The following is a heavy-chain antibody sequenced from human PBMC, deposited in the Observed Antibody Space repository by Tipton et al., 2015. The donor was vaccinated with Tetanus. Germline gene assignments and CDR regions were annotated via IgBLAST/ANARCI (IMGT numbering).Heavy chain of an antibody. Sequence: QLVQSGGEVKKPGESLKISCKGSGYIFNNYWIGWVRQKPGKGLEWMGFIYPGDSDTRYSPSFQGQVTISVDKSINTAYLQWSSLKASDASMFDCARAHCTDGVCNFDFWGQGALVTVAS. CDR3: ARAHCTDGVCNFDF. D-gene: IGHD2-8*01. V-gene: IGHV5-51*01. CDR1: GYIFNNYW. J-gene: IGHJ4*02. CDR2: IYPGDSDT.